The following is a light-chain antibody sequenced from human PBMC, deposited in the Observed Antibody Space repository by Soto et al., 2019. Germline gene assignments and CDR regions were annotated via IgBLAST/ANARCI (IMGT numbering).Light chain of an antibody. J-gene: IGLJ1*01. V-gene: IGLV3-21*02. CDR2: DDS. CDR3: QVWDSITDHYV. CDR1: NIGSDA. Sequence: SYELTQPPSVSVAPGQTARISCGGNNIGSDAVHWYQQKPGQAAVVVVHDDSDRPSGIPERFSGSNSGNTATLTISRVEAGDEADYYCQVWDSITDHYVFGPGTKLTVL.